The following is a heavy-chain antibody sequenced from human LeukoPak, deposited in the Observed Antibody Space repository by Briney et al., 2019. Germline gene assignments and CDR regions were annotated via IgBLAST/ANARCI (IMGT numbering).Heavy chain of an antibody. CDR2: IRYDGSNK. Sequence: GGSLRLSCAASGFTFSSYGMHWVRQAPGKGLEWVAFIRYDGSNKYYADSVKGRFTISRDNSKNTLYLQMNSLRAEDTAVYYCAISFWSGYYPGFDYWGQGTLVTVSS. CDR1: GFTFSSYG. CDR3: AISFWSGYYPGFDY. J-gene: IGHJ4*02. V-gene: IGHV3-30*02. D-gene: IGHD3-3*01.